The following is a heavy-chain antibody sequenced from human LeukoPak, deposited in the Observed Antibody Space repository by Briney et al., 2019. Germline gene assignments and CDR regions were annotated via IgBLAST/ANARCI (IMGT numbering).Heavy chain of an antibody. V-gene: IGHV3-30*18. CDR1: GFTFSNYG. Sequence: GGSLRLSCAASGFTFSNYGVHWVRQAPGKGLEWVAVISYDGSNKYYADSVKGRFTISRDNSKNTVYLQMSSLRAEDTAVYYCAKDQVVGDYYDSSGSNFDYWGQGTLVTVSS. CDR2: ISYDGSNK. CDR3: AKDQVVGDYYDSSGSNFDY. D-gene: IGHD3-22*01. J-gene: IGHJ4*02.